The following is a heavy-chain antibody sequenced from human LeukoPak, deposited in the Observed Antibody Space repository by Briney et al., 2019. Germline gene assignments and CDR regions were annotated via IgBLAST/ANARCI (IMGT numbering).Heavy chain of an antibody. V-gene: IGHV4-59*12. CDR3: ARILIVGPTTG. CDR2: IYYSGST. Sequence: ASETLSLTCAVYGGSFSSYYWSWIRQPPGKGLEWIGYIYYSGSTNYNPSLKSRVTISVDMSKNQFSLKLSSVTAADTAVYYCARILIVGPTTGWGQGTLVIVSS. D-gene: IGHD1-26*01. J-gene: IGHJ4*02. CDR1: GGSFSSYY.